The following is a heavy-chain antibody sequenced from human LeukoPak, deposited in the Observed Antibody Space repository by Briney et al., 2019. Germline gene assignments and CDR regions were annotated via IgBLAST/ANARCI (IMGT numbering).Heavy chain of an antibody. CDR3: ARAGWLMDPFDY. V-gene: IGHV4-59*01. J-gene: IGHJ4*02. Sequence: SETLSLTCTVSGGSISSYYWSWIRQPPGKGLEWIGYIYYSGSTNYNPSLKSRVTISVDTSKNQFSLKLSSVTAADTAVYYCARAGWLMDPFDYWGQGTLATVSS. D-gene: IGHD6-19*01. CDR2: IYYSGST. CDR1: GGSISSYY.